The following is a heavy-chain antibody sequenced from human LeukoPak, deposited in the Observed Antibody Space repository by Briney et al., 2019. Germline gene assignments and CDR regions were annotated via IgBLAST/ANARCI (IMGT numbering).Heavy chain of an antibody. Sequence: QPGGSLRLSCAASGFTFSSYWMHWVRQAPGKGLVWVSRINSDGSSTSYADSVKGRFTISRDNAKNTLYLQMNSLRAEDTAVYYCARDPRGYDSSGSGAFDIWGQGTMVTVSS. V-gene: IGHV3-74*01. CDR2: INSDGSST. CDR1: GFTFSSYW. D-gene: IGHD3-22*01. J-gene: IGHJ3*02. CDR3: ARDPRGYDSSGSGAFDI.